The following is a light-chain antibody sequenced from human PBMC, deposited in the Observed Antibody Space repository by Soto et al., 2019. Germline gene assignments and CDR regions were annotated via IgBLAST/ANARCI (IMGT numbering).Light chain of an antibody. J-gene: IGKJ1*01. CDR3: QQSYSAPRT. Sequence: DIQMTQSPSSLSASVGDRVTITCRASQSINSYLNWYQQKPGKAPKLLIYAASSFQSGVPSRFSCSGSGTDFTLTISSLQPEDFATYYCQQSYSAPRTFGQGTKVEIK. CDR2: AAS. V-gene: IGKV1-39*01. CDR1: QSINSY.